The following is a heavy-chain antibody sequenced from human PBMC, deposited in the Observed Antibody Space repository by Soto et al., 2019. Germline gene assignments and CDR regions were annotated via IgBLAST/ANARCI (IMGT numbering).Heavy chain of an antibody. Sequence: VKVSCKASGYTFTGYYMHWVRQAPGQGLEWMGIINPSGGSTSYAQKFQGRVTMTRDTSTSTVYMELSSLRSEDTAVYYCARARPYIAAAGRYNWFDPWGQGTLVTVSS. CDR3: ARARPYIAAAGRYNWFDP. V-gene: IGHV1-46*01. J-gene: IGHJ5*02. D-gene: IGHD6-13*01. CDR1: GYTFTGYY. CDR2: INPSGGST.